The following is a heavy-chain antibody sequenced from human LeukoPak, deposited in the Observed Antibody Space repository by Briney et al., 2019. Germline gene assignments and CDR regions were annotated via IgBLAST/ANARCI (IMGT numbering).Heavy chain of an antibody. CDR3: TPSIAVAGSLDY. V-gene: IGHV3-15*01. CDR1: GFTFRNAW. J-gene: IGHJ4*02. CDR2: IKSKTDGGTT. Sequence: KPGGSLRLSCAASGFTFRNAWMSWVRQAPGKGLEWVGLIKSKTDGGTTDYAAPVKGRFTISRGDSKNTLFLQVNGLKTEDTAVYYCTPSIAVAGSLDYWGQGTLVTVSS. D-gene: IGHD6-19*01.